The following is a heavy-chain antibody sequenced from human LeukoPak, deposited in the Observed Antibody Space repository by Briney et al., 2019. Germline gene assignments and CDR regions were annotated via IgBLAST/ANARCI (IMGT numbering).Heavy chain of an antibody. CDR2: ISGSGDST. D-gene: IGHD6-13*01. CDR3: AKDHGAASGDFDY. Sequence: GGSLRLSCAASGFAFSSYAMSWVRQAPGKGLEWVSTISGSGDSTYYADSVKGRFTISRDNSKNTVYLQMNSLTAEDTAVYYCAKDHGAASGDFDYWGQGTLVTVSS. J-gene: IGHJ4*02. V-gene: IGHV3-23*01. CDR1: GFAFSSYA.